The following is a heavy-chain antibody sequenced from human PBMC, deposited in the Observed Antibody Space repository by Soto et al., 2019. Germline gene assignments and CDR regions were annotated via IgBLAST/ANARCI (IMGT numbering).Heavy chain of an antibody. J-gene: IGHJ4*02. Sequence: GEFLKISCKASGYTYTNYWLGWVRQMPGKGLEWMGILYPGDSDTRYSPSFEGQVTISADKSITTAYLQWSSLRASDTAMYYCARLHSGTARPDYWGQGTQVTVSS. CDR3: ARLHSGTARPDY. CDR2: LYPGDSDT. CDR1: GYTYTNYW. D-gene: IGHD6-19*01. V-gene: IGHV5-51*01.